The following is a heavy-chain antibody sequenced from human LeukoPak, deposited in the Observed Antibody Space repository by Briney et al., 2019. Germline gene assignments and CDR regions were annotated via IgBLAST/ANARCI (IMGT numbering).Heavy chain of an antibody. CDR3: ARGPFYYYGMDV. J-gene: IGHJ6*02. CDR2: INHSGST. CDR1: GGPFSGYY. V-gene: IGHV4-34*01. Sequence: SETLSLTCAVYGGPFSGYYWSWIRQPPGKGLEWIGEINHSGSTNYNPSLKSRVAISVDTSKNQFSLKLSSVTAADTAVYYCARGPFYYYGMDVWGQGTTVTVSS.